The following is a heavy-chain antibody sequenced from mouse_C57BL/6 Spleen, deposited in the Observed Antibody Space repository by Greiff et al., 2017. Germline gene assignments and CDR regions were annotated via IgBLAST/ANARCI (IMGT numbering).Heavy chain of an antibody. CDR2: IDTNSGGT. D-gene: IGHD1-1*01. CDR1: GYTITSCW. J-gene: IGHJ2*01. Sequence: VQLQQPGPELVKPGASVMLSCKASGYTITSCWLHWVKMRHGRGIELIGRIDTNSGGTKYNEKFKSKATLTVDKPSSTAYMQLSSLSSDDSAVYNCACTVVTPYYFDYWGQGTTLTVSS. V-gene: IGHV1-72*01. CDR3: ACTVVTPYYFDY.